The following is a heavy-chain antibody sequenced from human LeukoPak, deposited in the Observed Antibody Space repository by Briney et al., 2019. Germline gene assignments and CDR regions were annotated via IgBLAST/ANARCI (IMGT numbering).Heavy chain of an antibody. CDR2: IYHSGST. V-gene: IGHV4-4*02. Sequence: SETLSLTCAVSGGSISSSNWWSWVRQPPGKGLEWIGEIYHSGSTNYNPSLESRVTISVDKSKSQFSLKLSSVTAADAAVYYCARKSYDSSGYFIYWGQGTLVTVSS. J-gene: IGHJ4*02. CDR3: ARKSYDSSGYFIY. CDR1: GGSISSSNW. D-gene: IGHD3-22*01.